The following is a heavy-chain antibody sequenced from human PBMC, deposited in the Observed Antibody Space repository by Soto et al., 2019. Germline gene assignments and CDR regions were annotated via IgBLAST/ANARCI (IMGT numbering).Heavy chain of an antibody. CDR2: INGNNGYT. CDR1: GYTFTSYG. CDR3: ARLYCGADACYGWFDP. Sequence: GASVKVSCKASGYTFTSYGISWVRQAPGQGLEWMGWINGNNGYTRYAQKIQDRLTLTTDTSTSTVYMDLRSLRSDDTAVYYCARLYCGADACYGWFDPWGQGTLVTVSS. V-gene: IGHV1-18*01. D-gene: IGHD2-21*01. J-gene: IGHJ5*02.